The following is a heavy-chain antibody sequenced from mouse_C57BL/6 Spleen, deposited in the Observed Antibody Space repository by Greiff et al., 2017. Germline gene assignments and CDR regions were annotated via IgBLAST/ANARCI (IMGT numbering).Heavy chain of an antibody. Sequence: ESGPGLVKPSQSLSLTCSVTGYSITSGYYWNWIRQFPGNKLEWMGYISYDGSNNYNPSLKNRSSITRDTSKNQFFLKLNSVTTEDTATYYCARDVLLRNWGQGTLVTVSA. CDR1: GYSITSGYY. V-gene: IGHV3-6*01. CDR2: ISYDGSN. D-gene: IGHD1-1*01. CDR3: ARDVLLRN. J-gene: IGHJ3*01.